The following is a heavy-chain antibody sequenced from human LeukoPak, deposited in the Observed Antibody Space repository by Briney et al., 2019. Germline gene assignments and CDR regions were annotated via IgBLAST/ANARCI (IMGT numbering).Heavy chain of an antibody. CDR2: IILIFGTA. Sequence: GASVKVSCKASGGTFSSYAISWVRQAPGQGLEWMGVIILIFGTANYAQKFQGRVTITADESTSTAYMELSSLRSEDTAVYYCARPGCSSTSCLAYPRYYYYYMDVWGKGTTVTVSS. D-gene: IGHD2-2*01. V-gene: IGHV1-69*13. CDR1: GGTFSSYA. J-gene: IGHJ6*03. CDR3: ARPGCSSTSCLAYPRYYYYYMDV.